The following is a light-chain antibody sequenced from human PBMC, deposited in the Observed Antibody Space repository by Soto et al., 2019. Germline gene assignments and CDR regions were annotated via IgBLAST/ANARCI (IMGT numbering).Light chain of an antibody. J-gene: IGKJ4*01. CDR2: GAS. V-gene: IGKV3-15*01. Sequence: EVVMAQSPATLSVSPGERVTLSCRASQSINNDLAWYQQKVGQGPRLLIYGASTRATGIPARFSGSGSGTEFTLTISSLQSEDSAVYCCQQYNKLPPLTFGGGTKVEIK. CDR1: QSINND. CDR3: QQYNKLPPLT.